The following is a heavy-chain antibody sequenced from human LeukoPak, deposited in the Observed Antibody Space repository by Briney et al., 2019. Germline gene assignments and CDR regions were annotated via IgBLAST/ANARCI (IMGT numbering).Heavy chain of an antibody. CDR3: ATGNYNRPFDY. D-gene: IGHD1-7*01. CDR2: IKSDGGLT. CDR1: GFTFSSYW. V-gene: IGHV3-74*01. J-gene: IGHJ4*02. Sequence: GGSLRLSCAASGFTFSSYWMHWVRQAPGKGLVWVSRIKSDGGLTNYADSVKGRFTISRDNTKNTLYLQLNSLRAEDTAVYYCATGNYNRPFDYWGQGTLVTVSS.